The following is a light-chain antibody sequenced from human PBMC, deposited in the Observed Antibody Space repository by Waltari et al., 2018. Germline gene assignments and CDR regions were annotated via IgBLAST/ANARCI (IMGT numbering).Light chain of an antibody. CDR1: QDISNY. J-gene: IGKJ4*01. V-gene: IGKV1-17*03. CDR3: LQYNSYPLT. CDR2: DTS. Sequence: DIQLTQSPPAMPASVGDRPTITCRASQDISNYLAWFQQKPGTVPKRLIYDTSNLQSGVPSRFRGSGFGTEFTLTISSLQPEDFATYYCLQYNSYPLTFGGGTKVEIK.